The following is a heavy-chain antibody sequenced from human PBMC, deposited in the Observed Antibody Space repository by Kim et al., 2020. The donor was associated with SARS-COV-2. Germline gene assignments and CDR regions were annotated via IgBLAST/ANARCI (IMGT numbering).Heavy chain of an antibody. V-gene: IGHV3-74*01. Sequence: GGSLRLSCAASGFTFSSYWMHWVRQAPGKGLVWVSRINSDGSSTSYADSVKGRFTISRDNAKNTLYLQMNSLRAEDTAVYYCARERIPSGYSSSRNWFDPWGQGTLVTVSS. CDR3: ARERIPSGYSSSRNWFDP. CDR1: GFTFSSYW. J-gene: IGHJ5*02. D-gene: IGHD6-13*01. CDR2: INSDGSST.